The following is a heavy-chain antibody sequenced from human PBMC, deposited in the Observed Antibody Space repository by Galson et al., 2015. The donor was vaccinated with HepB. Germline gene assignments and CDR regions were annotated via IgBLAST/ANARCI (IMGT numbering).Heavy chain of an antibody. CDR3: AREGSSPSGYYYYGMDV. Sequence: SLRLSCAASGFTVSSNYMSWVRQAPGKGLEWVSVIYSGGSTYYADSVKGRFTISRDNSKNTLYLQMNSLRAEDTAVYYCAREGSSPSGYYYYGMDVWGQGTTVTVSS. V-gene: IGHV3-53*01. CDR1: GFTVSSNY. D-gene: IGHD6-13*01. J-gene: IGHJ6*02. CDR2: IYSGGST.